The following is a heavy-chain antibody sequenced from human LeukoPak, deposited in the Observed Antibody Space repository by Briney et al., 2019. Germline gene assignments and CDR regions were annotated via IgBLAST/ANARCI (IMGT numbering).Heavy chain of an antibody. Sequence: SETLSLTCTVSGGSVSSYYWSWIRQPPGKGLEWIGYIYYSGSTNYNPSLKSRVTISVDTSENQFSLKLSSVTAADTAVYYCARGQKPHQSRFHGFDPWGQGTLVTVSS. CDR1: GGSVSSYY. CDR2: IYYSGST. J-gene: IGHJ5*02. V-gene: IGHV4-59*02. CDR3: ARGQKPHQSRFHGFDP.